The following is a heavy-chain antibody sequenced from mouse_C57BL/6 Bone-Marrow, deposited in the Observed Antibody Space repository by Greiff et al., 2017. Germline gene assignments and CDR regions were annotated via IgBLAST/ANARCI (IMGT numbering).Heavy chain of an antibody. CDR2: IYPRSGNT. D-gene: IGHD2-1*01. J-gene: IGHJ3*01. CDR3: ARSGYGNPFAY. CDR1: GYTFTSYG. Sequence: VQLQESGAELARPGASVKLSCKASGYTFTSYGISWVKQRTGQGLEWIGEIYPRSGNTYYNEKFKGQATLTADKYSSTAYMALRSLTSEDSAVYFCARSGYGNPFAYWGQGTLVTVSA. V-gene: IGHV1-81*01.